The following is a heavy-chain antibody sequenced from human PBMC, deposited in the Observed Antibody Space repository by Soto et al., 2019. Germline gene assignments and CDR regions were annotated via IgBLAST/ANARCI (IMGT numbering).Heavy chain of an antibody. D-gene: IGHD3-10*01. CDR2: IYSGGSA. Sequence: GGSLRLSCAVSGFSVSSTYMSWVRQAPGKGLEWVSVIYSGGSAYYADSVKGRFSISRENSKNTLSLQMNSLRAEDTAVYYCARVMMVRGVVFEYWGRGTLVTVSS. J-gene: IGHJ4*02. CDR3: ARVMMVRGVVFEY. V-gene: IGHV3-53*01. CDR1: GFSVSSTY.